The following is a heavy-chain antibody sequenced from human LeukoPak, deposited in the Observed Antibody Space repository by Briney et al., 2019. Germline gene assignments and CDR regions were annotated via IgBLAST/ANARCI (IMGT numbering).Heavy chain of an antibody. Sequence: PGGSLGLSCAASGFTFSNAWMTWVRQAPGKGLEWVGRIKSKTDGGTTDYAAPVRGRFTISRDDSKNTLYLQMNSLNTEDTAIYYCTTHHLSYRPYYYYYGMDVWGQGTTVTVSS. V-gene: IGHV3-15*01. D-gene: IGHD1-26*01. CDR1: GFTFSNAW. J-gene: IGHJ6*02. CDR2: IKSKTDGGTT. CDR3: TTHHLSYRPYYYYYGMDV.